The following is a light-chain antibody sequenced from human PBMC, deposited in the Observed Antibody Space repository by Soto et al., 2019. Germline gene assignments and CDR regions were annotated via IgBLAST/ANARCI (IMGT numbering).Light chain of an antibody. CDR2: GAS. CDR3: QQYNNWSRT. CDR1: QTVTSN. J-gene: IGKJ4*02. Sequence: IVFTQSPCTLSLSPGERVTLSCRASQTVTSNYLAWYQQRPGQAPRLLIYGASNTATGIPDRFSGSESGADFTLTISSLQSEDFAVYYCQQYNNWSRTFGEGTKVDIK. V-gene: IGKV3D-15*01.